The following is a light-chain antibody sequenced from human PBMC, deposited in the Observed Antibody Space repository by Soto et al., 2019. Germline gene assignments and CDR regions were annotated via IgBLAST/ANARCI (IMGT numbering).Light chain of an antibody. CDR1: SSNIGAGYD. CDR2: GNT. CDR3: GSYVGSKSFV. J-gene: IGLJ3*02. Sequence: QSVLTQPPSVSGAPGQRVTISCTGSSSNIGAGYDVHWYQQLPGTAPKLLIYGNTNRPSGVPDRFSGSKSGNTASLTVSGLQAEDEADYYCGSYVGSKSFVFGGGTKLTVL. V-gene: IGLV1-40*01.